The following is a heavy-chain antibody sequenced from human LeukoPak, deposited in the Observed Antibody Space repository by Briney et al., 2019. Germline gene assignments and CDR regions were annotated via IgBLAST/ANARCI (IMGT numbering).Heavy chain of an antibody. CDR3: ARRVATKSPYYYGMDV. CDR1: GYTFTGYY. CDR2: INPNSGGT. J-gene: IGHJ6*02. V-gene: IGHV1-2*02. Sequence: GASVKVSCKASGYTFTGYYMHWVRQAPGQGLEWMGWINPNSGGTNYAQRFQGRVTMTRDTSISTAYMELSRLRSDDTAVYYCARRVATKSPYYYGMDVWGQGTSVTVSS. D-gene: IGHD5-12*01.